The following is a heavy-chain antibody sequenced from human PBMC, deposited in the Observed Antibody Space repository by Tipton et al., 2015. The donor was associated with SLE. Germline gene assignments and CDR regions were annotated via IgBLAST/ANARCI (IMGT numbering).Heavy chain of an antibody. V-gene: IGHV3-21*03. Sequence: GSLRLSCAASGLTFSSYAMSWVRQAPGKGLEWVSSISSSSSYIYYADSVKGRFTISRDNAKNSLYLQMNSLRAEDTAVYYCARDSGVNWFDPWGQGTLVTVSS. D-gene: IGHD3-10*01. CDR1: GLTFSSYA. CDR2: ISSSSSYI. J-gene: IGHJ5*02. CDR3: ARDSGVNWFDP.